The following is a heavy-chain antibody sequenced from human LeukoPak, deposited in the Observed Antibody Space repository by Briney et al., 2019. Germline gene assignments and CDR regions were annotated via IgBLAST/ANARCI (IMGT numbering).Heavy chain of an antibody. J-gene: IGHJ4*02. Sequence: SETLSLTCTVSGGSVSSSYWNWIRQPPGKGLEWIGFISYSGSTNYNPSLRHRVTISMDTSKNEFSLSLSSVTAADTAVYYCAREPAAPISYFDYWGQGALVTVSS. V-gene: IGHV4-59*02. CDR2: ISYSGST. D-gene: IGHD6-13*01. CDR1: GGSVSSSY. CDR3: AREPAAPISYFDY.